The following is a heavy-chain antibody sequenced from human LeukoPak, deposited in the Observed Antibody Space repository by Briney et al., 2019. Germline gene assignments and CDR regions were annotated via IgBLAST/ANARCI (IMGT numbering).Heavy chain of an antibody. CDR1: GYTFTDYF. J-gene: IGHJ4*02. CDR3: ANLPLSSGVDY. Sequence: ASVKVSCKASGYTFTDYFIHWVRQAPGQGLEWVGWINPNIGGTKYAETFQGSVTLTRDTSITTTYMELGRLTSVDTAVFYCANLPLSSGVDYWGQGTLVTVSA. CDR2: INPNIGGT. V-gene: IGHV1-2*02. D-gene: IGHD6-19*01.